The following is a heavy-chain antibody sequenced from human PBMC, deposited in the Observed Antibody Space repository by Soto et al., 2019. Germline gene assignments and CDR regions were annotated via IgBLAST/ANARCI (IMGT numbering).Heavy chain of an antibody. D-gene: IGHD3-16*01. Sequence: VKVSCKASRDPFSKYALNWWRQAPGQGLEWMGWIIPIFSSRKYAEKFQYRINITADESTSEADMDLRSLRVEDTAVYYCARVETYLGVWGKGTTVTVSS. CDR3: ARVETYLGV. V-gene: IGHV1-69*13. J-gene: IGHJ6*04. CDR1: RDPFSKYA. CDR2: IIPIFSSR.